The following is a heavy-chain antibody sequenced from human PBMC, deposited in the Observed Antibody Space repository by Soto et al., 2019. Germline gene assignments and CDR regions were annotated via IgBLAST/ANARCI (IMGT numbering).Heavy chain of an antibody. CDR1: GGSFTGYY. CDR2: INYRGSS. CDR3: VRGQPHRITIFEVVIRSYDYGMDV. V-gene: IGHV4-34*01. J-gene: IGHJ6*02. D-gene: IGHD3-3*02. Sequence: PSETLSLTCAVYGGSFTGYYWTWIRQTPGKGLEWIGEINYRGSSYYNPSLESRISMAVDTSKNQFSLKLGSVTAADTAVYFCVRGQPHRITIFEVVIRSYDYGMDVWGQGTTVTVSS.